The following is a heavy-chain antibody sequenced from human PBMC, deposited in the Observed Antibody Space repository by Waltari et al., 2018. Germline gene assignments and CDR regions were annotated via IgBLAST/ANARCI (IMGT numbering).Heavy chain of an antibody. J-gene: IGHJ4*02. D-gene: IGHD6-13*01. CDR2: ITSSGGST. V-gene: IGHV3-23*01. CDR1: GLTFGNYA. Sequence: EVQLLESGGGLVQPGGCMRLSCAASGLTFGNYAMTWFRQAPGKGLEWVSGITSSGGSTYYAASVKGRFTISRDSSRNTLHLQMNSLRAEDTAIYYCTKWLTAAGTGWFDCWGQGTLVTVSS. CDR3: TKWLTAAGTGWFDC.